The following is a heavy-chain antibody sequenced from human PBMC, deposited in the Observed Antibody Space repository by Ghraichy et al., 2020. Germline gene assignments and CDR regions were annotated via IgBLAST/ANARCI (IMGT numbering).Heavy chain of an antibody. D-gene: IGHD3-22*01. CDR2: FDPEDGET. CDR3: ATYRPYYYDSSGYPQDYFDY. J-gene: IGHJ4*02. V-gene: IGHV1-24*01. CDR1: GYTLTELP. Sequence: ASVKVSCKVSGYTLTELPMHWVRQAPGKGLEWMGGFDPEDGETIYAQKFQGRVTMTEDTSTDTAYMELSSLRSEDTAVYYCATYRPYYYDSSGYPQDYFDYWGQGTLVTVSS.